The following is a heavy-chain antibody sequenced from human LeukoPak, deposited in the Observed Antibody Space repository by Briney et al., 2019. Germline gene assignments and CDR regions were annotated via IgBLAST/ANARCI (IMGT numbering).Heavy chain of an antibody. CDR1: GYGFTSYW. CDR2: IYSGDSDT. Sequence: ASRQISSQGSGYGFTSYWIGWVRPMPGKGREWMRIIYSGDSDTRYSPSFQGQVTISADKSISTAYLQSSSLKASDTAMYYCASSIGYSYGYSDAFDIWGQGTMVTVSS. J-gene: IGHJ3*02. V-gene: IGHV5-51*01. D-gene: IGHD5-18*01. CDR3: ASSIGYSYGYSDAFDI.